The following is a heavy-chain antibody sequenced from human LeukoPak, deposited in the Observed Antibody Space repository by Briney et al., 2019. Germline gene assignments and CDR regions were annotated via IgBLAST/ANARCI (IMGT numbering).Heavy chain of an antibody. CDR1: GFTFSSYG. D-gene: IGHD3-10*01. CDR3: AKDGTMVRGVINRAFDI. J-gene: IGHJ3*02. V-gene: IGHV3-33*06. CDR2: IWYDGSNK. Sequence: GGSLRLSCAASGFTFSSYGMHWVRQAPGKGLEWVAVIWYDGSNKYYADSVKGRFTISRDNSKNTLYLQMNSLRAEDTAVYYCAKDGTMVRGVINRAFDIWGQGTMVTVSS.